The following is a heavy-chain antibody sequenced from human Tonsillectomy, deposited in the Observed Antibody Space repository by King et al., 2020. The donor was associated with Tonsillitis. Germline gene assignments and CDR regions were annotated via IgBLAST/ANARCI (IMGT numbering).Heavy chain of an antibody. J-gene: IGHJ4*02. D-gene: IGHD3-22*01. Sequence: VQLQQWGAGLLKPSETLSLTCAVYGASFSGYHWSWIRQPPGKGREWIGEINHSGSTNYNPSLKSRVTISVDTSMNQFSLKLNSVTAADTAVYYCARVIGSSTYYPDYWGQGTLVTVSS. CDR3: ARVIGSSTYYPDY. V-gene: IGHV4-34*01. CDR2: INHSGST. CDR1: GASFSGYH.